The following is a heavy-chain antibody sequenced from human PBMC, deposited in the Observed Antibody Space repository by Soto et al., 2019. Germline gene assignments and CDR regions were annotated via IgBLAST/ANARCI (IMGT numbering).Heavy chain of an antibody. CDR2: INPSGGST. D-gene: IGHD6-13*01. V-gene: IGHV1-46*03. CDR1: GYTFTSYY. CDR3: ARGGMAEADGDYDYYYYLDF. J-gene: IGHJ4*02. Sequence: ASVKVSCKASGYTFTSYYMHWVRQAPGQGLEWMGIINPSGGSTSYAQKFQGRVTMTRDTSTSTFYMELSSLRSEDTAVYYCARGGMAEADGDYDYYYYLDFWGQGTLVTVSS.